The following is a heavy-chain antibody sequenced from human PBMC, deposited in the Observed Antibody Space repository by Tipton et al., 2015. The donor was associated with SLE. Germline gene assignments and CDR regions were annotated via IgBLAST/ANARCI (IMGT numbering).Heavy chain of an antibody. D-gene: IGHD6-13*01. CDR2: IYYSGRT. CDR3: ARVGSSWYLDAFDI. V-gene: IGHV4-59*01. J-gene: IGHJ3*02. CDR1: GGSISSSY. Sequence: TLSLTCTVSGGSISSSYWSWIRQPPGKGLEWIGYIYYSGRTNYNPSLKSRVTISVDTSKNQLFLKLRSVTAADTAVYYCARVGSSWYLDAFDIWGQGTMVTLST.